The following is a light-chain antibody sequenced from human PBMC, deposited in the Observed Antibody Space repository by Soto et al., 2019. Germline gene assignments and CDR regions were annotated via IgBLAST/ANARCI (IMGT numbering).Light chain of an antibody. CDR1: HSVSNY. CDR3: QQRSNWPFT. Sequence: EIVLTQSPATLSLSPGERATLSCRASHSVSNYLAWYQQKPGQAPRLLIYDASNRATGIPARFSGSRSGTDFTLTISSLEPEDFAVYFCQQRSNWPFTFGQGTKLEIK. CDR2: DAS. V-gene: IGKV3-11*01. J-gene: IGKJ2*01.